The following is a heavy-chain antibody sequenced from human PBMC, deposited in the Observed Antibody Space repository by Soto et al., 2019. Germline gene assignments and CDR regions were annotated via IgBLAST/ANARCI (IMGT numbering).Heavy chain of an antibody. J-gene: IGHJ5*01. CDR1: GDSISRGGYY. CDR3: VRDGAGEYGLGWFDP. V-gene: IGHV4-31*03. Sequence: QVQLQESGPGLVKPSQTLSLTCTVSGDSISRGGYYYNWIRQLPGKGLEWIGYIYHSGSTNYNPSLKSRVTISVDTSKNQLSLELRSVTAADTAVYYCVRDGAGEYGLGWFDPWGQGPLVTVSS. CDR2: IYHSGST. D-gene: IGHD3-10*01.